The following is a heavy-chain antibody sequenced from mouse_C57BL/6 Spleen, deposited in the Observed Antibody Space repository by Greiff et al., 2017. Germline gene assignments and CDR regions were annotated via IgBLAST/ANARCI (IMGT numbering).Heavy chain of an antibody. D-gene: IGHD1-1*01. CDR3: APHYCGSAVGY. CDR2: INPNNGGT. V-gene: IGHV1-26*01. Sequence: VQLQQSGPELVKPGASVKISCKASGYTFTDYYMNWVKQSHGKSLEWIGDINPNNGGTSYNQKFKGKATLTVDKSSSTAYLQLRSLTSEDSAVFYGAPHYCGSAVGYWGQGTTLTVSS. CDR1: GYTFTDYY. J-gene: IGHJ2*01.